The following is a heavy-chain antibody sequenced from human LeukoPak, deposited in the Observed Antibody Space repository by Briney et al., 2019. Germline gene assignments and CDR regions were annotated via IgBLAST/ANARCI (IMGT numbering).Heavy chain of an antibody. CDR2: IYSGGST. J-gene: IGHJ4*02. CDR3: ARGVCSGGSCYSYYFDY. D-gene: IGHD2-15*01. V-gene: IGHV3-66*01. Sequence: GGSLRLSCAASGFTVSSNYMSWVRQAPGKGLEWVSVIYSGGSTYYADSVKGRFTISRDNSKNTLYLQMNSLRAEDTAVYYCARGVCSGGSCYSYYFDYWGQGTLVTVSS. CDR1: GFTVSSNY.